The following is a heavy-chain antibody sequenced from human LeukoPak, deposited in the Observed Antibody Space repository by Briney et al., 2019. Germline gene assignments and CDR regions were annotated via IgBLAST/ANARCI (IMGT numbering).Heavy chain of an antibody. D-gene: IGHD3-16*01. CDR3: ARGVVSGRFGDYYYYMDV. CDR1: GGSFSGHY. V-gene: IGHV4-34*01. J-gene: IGHJ6*03. Sequence: SETLSLTCAVYGGSFSGHYWTWIRQPPGKGLQWIGEVNDRGSTNYNPSLKGRPTISEDKSKKQFSRRLPSVTAADTAVYYCARGVVSGRFGDYYYYMDVWGKGTTVTVSS. CDR2: VNDRGST.